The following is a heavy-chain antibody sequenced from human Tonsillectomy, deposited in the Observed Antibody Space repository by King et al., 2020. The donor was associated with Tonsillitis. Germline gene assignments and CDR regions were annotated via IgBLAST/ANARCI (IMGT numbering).Heavy chain of an antibody. J-gene: IGHJ4*02. CDR3: AKDPNKHTCGYYYAPNFDY. D-gene: IGHD3-22*01. V-gene: IGHV3-30*18. Sequence: VQLVESGGGVVQPGRSLRLSCAASGFTFSDYGMHWVRQTPGKGPEWVALISYDGTYKSYADSVKGRFTISRDNSKNTVYLQMNSLGTEDTAVYYCAKDPNKHTCGYYYAPNFDYWGQGTLVTVSS. CDR2: ISYDGTYK. CDR1: GFTFSDYG.